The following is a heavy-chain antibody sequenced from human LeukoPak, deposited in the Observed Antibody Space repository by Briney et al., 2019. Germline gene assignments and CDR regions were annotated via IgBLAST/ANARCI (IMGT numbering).Heavy chain of an antibody. CDR2: INHSGST. D-gene: IGHD3-22*01. J-gene: IGHJ4*02. CDR1: GGSFSGYY. V-gene: IGHV4-34*01. CDR3: ARGRVYYYDSSGYYFSSVVLDY. Sequence: PSETLSLTCAVYGGSFSGYYWSWIRQPPGKGLEWIGDINHSGSTNYNPSLKSRVTISVDTSKNQFSLKLSSVTAADTAVYYCARGRVYYYDSSGYYFSSVVLDYWGQGTLVTVSS.